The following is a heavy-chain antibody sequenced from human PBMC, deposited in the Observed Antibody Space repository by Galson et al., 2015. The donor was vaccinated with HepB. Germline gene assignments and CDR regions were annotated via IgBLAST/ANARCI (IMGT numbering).Heavy chain of an antibody. CDR1: GGTFSSYA. CDR3: TRRPPDCYTTSKCAFDI. Sequence: SVKVSCKASGGTFSSYAISWVRQAPGQGLEWMGIINPSGDNTNYAQKFQGRVTMTRDTSTSTVYMELSSLRSEDTAVYYCTRRPPDCYTTSKCAFDIWGQGTMVTVSS. CDR2: INPSGDNT. V-gene: IGHV1-46*01. D-gene: IGHD2-2*02. J-gene: IGHJ3*02.